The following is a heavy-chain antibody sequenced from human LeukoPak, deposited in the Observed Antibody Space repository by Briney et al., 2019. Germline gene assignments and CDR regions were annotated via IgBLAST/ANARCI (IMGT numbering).Heavy chain of an antibody. J-gene: IGHJ4*02. Sequence: SETLSLTCTVSGGSISSYYWSWIRQPPGKGLEWIGYIYYSGSTNYNPSLKSRVTISVDTSKNQFSLKLSSVTAADTAVYYCAGGANYYDPHTPLSDYWGQGTLVTVSS. CDR1: GGSISSYY. V-gene: IGHV4-59*08. D-gene: IGHD3-22*01. CDR3: AGGANYYDPHTPLSDY. CDR2: IYYSGST.